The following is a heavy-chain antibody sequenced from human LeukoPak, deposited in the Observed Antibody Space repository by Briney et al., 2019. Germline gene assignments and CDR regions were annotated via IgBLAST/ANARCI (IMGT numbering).Heavy chain of an antibody. Sequence: SETLSLTCTVSGGSISSGSYYWSWIRQPAGKGLEWIGRIYTSGSTNYNPPLKSRVTISVDTSKNQFSLKLSSVTAADTAVYYCARQASHLDYWGQGTLVTVSS. D-gene: IGHD2-2*01. V-gene: IGHV4-61*02. CDR3: ARQASHLDY. CDR2: IYTSGST. J-gene: IGHJ4*02. CDR1: GGSISSGSYY.